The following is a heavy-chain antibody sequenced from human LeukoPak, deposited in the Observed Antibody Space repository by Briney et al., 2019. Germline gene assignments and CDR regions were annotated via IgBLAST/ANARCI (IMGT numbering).Heavy chain of an antibody. Sequence: GGSLRLSCRASGFIFSDYYLSWIRQTPGKGLEWLSYINSSGSITDYADSVKGQFTISRDNAKNSVYLQMTSLRTEDTAVYYCARATRGGVGASSYWGQGTLVTVST. V-gene: IGHV3-11*01. D-gene: IGHD1-26*01. CDR1: GFIFSDYY. J-gene: IGHJ4*02. CDR3: ARATRGGVGASSY. CDR2: INSSGSIT.